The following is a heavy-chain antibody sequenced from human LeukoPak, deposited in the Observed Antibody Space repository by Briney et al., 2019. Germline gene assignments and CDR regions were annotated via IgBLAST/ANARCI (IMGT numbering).Heavy chain of an antibody. CDR1: GYTFTSYG. CDR2: ISAYNGNT. D-gene: IGHD5-18*01. V-gene: IGHV1-18*01. J-gene: IGHJ6*03. CDR3: ARRPPIRGYRYGYDTGYYYSYSMDV. Sequence: ASVKVSCKASGYTFTSYGISWVRQAPGQGLEWMGWISAYNGNTSYAQKFQGRVTMTRDTSISTAYMELSSLRSEDTAVYYCARRPPIRGYRYGYDTGYYYSYSMDVWGKGTTVTISS.